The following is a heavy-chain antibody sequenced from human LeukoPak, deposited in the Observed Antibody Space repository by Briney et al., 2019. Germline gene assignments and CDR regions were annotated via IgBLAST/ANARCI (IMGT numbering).Heavy chain of an antibody. CDR2: IHYSGRA. CDR3: ARFGVDYDMDV. CDR1: GGSINGHY. D-gene: IGHD3-16*01. V-gene: IGHV4-59*11. J-gene: IGHJ6*02. Sequence: SETPSVTSTVSGGSINGHYWSWSRQPPGKGLEWIGQIHYSGRADYNPSLKRRVTISVDTSKNQISLNLNSVTAADTAVYYCARFGVDYDMDVWGQGTTVAVSS.